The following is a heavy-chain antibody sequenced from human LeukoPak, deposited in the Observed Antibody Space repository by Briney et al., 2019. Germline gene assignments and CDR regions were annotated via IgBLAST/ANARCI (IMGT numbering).Heavy chain of an antibody. CDR3: ARSIGLTGGGVDV. J-gene: IGHJ6*02. CDR2: ITNGGSTI. CDR1: GFTFGDYN. Sequence: RGGSLRLSCAASGFTFGDYNMNWVRQAPGKGLEWVSYITNGGSTIHHADSVKGRFTISRDNAKKTLYLQMNSLRAEDTAVYYCARSIGLTGGGVDVWGQGTTVTVSS. V-gene: IGHV3-11*01. D-gene: IGHD3-9*01.